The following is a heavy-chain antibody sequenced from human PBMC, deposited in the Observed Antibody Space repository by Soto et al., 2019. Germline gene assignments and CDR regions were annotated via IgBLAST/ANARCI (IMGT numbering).Heavy chain of an antibody. CDR3: TTVRLRRYFDWSFR. D-gene: IGHD3-9*01. CDR2: ISGSGGGT. CDR1: GFTFRGYA. V-gene: IGHV3-23*01. J-gene: IGHJ4*02. Sequence: GGSLRLSCAASGFTFRGYAMSWVRQAPGKGLEWVSLISGSGGGTYYADTVKGRFTISRDNAKNTLYLQMNSLRAEDTALYYCTTVRLRRYFDWSFRWGQGTLVTVSS.